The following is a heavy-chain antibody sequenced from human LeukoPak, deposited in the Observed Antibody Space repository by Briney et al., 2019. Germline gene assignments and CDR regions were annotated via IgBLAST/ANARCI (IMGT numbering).Heavy chain of an antibody. CDR3: VRDWDQRTNYFDP. V-gene: IGHV1-24*01. J-gene: IGHJ5*02. D-gene: IGHD5-24*01. Sequence: ASVKVSCKVSGYTLTELSMHWVRQAPGKGLEWMGGFDPEDGETIYAQKFQGRVTMTTDTSANTAFMELRSLTSDDTAVYYCVRDWDQRTNYFDPWGQGTLVIVSS. CDR2: FDPEDGET. CDR1: GYTLTELS.